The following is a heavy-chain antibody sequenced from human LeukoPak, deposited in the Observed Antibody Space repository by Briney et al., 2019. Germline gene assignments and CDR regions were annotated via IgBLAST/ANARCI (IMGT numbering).Heavy chain of an antibody. CDR1: GGSISSGGYY. D-gene: IGHD2-15*01. Sequence: AQTLSLTCTVSGGSISSGGYYWGWIRQHPGKGLEWIGNIYYSGSTYYTPSLKSRVTISVGTSKNQFSLKLSSVTAADTAVYFCARGYCSGGSCYSGLFDYWGQGTLVTVSS. CDR2: IYYSGST. J-gene: IGHJ4*02. V-gene: IGHV4-31*03. CDR3: ARGYCSGGSCYSGLFDY.